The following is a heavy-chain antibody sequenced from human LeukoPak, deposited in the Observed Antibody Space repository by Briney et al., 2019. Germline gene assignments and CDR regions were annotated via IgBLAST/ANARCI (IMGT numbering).Heavy chain of an antibody. J-gene: IGHJ5*02. CDR1: GGSISSYY. V-gene: IGHV4-4*07. Sequence: SETLSLTCTVSGGSISSYYWSWIRQPAGKGLEWIGRIYTSGSTNYNPSLKSRVTMSVDTSKNQFSLKLSSVTAADTAVYYCARVWSGDDYGDPSSWFDPWGQGTLVTVSS. CDR3: ARVWSGDDYGDPSSWFDP. D-gene: IGHD4-17*01. CDR2: IYTSGST.